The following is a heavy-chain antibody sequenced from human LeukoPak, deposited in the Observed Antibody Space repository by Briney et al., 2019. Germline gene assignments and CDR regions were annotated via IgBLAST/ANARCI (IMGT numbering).Heavy chain of an antibody. V-gene: IGHV4-39*01. D-gene: IGHD6-13*01. CDR2: ISQSGTT. CDR3: ARKKLVARGYFDS. Sequence: SETLSLTCTVSGGSISSSGFYWDWIRQSPGKGLEWIGSISQSGTTYYNPPLKSRVAIFVDTSKSQFSLKLSSVTAAHTAVYYCARKKLVARGYFDSWGQGVLVTVSS. CDR1: GGSISSSGFY. J-gene: IGHJ4*02.